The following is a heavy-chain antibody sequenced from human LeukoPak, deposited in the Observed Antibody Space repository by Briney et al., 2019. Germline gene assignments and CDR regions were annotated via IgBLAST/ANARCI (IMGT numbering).Heavy chain of an antibody. J-gene: IGHJ4*02. CDR2: IYYSGST. CDR3: ARVPALAHAIDY. CDR1: GGSISSSSYY. V-gene: IGHV4-39*07. D-gene: IGHD1-14*01. Sequence: PSETLSLTFTVSGGSISSSSYYWGWIRQPPGKGLEWIGSIYYSGSTYYNPSLKSRVTISVDTSKNQFSLKLSSVTAADTAVYYCARVPALAHAIDYWGQGTLVTVSS.